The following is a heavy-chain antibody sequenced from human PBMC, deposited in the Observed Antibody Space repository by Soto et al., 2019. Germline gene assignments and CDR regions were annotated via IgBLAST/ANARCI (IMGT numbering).Heavy chain of an antibody. CDR2: IYYSGTT. J-gene: IGHJ4*02. CDR3: ASTYSNASSGRFDF. CDR1: GGSISSGHYY. V-gene: IGHV4-31*03. Sequence: PSETLSLTCSVSGGSISSGHYYWSWIRHHPEKGLEWIGYIYYSGTTYYNPSLESRVTISVDTSENQFSLNLNSVTAADTAMYYCASTYSNASSGRFDFWGQGARVTVSS. D-gene: IGHD1-26*01.